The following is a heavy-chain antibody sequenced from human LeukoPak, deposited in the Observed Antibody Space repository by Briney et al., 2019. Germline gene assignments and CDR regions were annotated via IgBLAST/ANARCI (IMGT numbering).Heavy chain of an antibody. D-gene: IGHD3-3*01. V-gene: IGHV3-20*04. Sequence: TGGSLRLSCAASGFTFDDYGMSWVRQAPGKGLEWVPGINWNGGSTGYADSVKGRFTISRDNAKNSLYLQMNSLRAEDTALYYCARDQVFWSGYFFDYWGQGTLVTVSS. CDR2: INWNGGST. J-gene: IGHJ4*02. CDR1: GFTFDDYG. CDR3: ARDQVFWSGYFFDY.